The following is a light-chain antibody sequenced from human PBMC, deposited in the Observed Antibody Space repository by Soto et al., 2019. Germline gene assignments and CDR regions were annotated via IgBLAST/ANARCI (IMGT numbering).Light chain of an antibody. Sequence: EIGLTHSPCTLSLSPGERATLSCPASQSVSSNLAWYQQKPGQAPRLLVYGASTRATGIPARFSGSGSATDFTPTISSLQSEDFAVYYCQQYNNWPPWTFGQGTKVDIK. CDR1: QSVSSN. V-gene: IGKV3-15*01. CDR3: QQYNNWPPWT. J-gene: IGKJ1*01. CDR2: GAS.